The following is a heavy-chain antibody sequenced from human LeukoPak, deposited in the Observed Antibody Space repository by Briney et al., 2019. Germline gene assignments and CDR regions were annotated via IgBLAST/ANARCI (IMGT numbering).Heavy chain of an antibody. J-gene: IGHJ6*02. D-gene: IGHD2-2*01. Sequence: SETLSLTCAVSGGSISSSNWWSWVRQPPGKGLEWIGEIYHSGSTNYNPSLKSRVTISVDKSKNQFSLKLSSVTAADTAVYFCARVPSSYYYGMDVWGQGTTVTVSS. CDR3: ARVPSSYYYGMDV. CDR2: IYHSGST. CDR1: GGSISSSNW. V-gene: IGHV4-4*02.